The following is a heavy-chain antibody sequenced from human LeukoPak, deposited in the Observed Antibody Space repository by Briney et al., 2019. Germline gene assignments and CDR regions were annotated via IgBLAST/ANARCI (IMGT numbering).Heavy chain of an antibody. CDR3: ARSEMATTDFDY. D-gene: IGHD5-24*01. Sequence: TSETLSLTCTVSGGSISSYYWSWIRQPPGKGLEWIGYIYTSGSTNYNPSLKSRVTISVDTSKNQFSLKLSSVTAADTAVYYCARSEMATTDFDYWGQGTLVTVSS. J-gene: IGHJ4*02. V-gene: IGHV4-4*09. CDR1: GGSISSYY. CDR2: IYTSGST.